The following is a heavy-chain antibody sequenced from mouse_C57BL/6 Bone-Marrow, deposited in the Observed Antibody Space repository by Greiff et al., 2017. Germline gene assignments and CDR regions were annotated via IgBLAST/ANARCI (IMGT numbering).Heavy chain of an antibody. V-gene: IGHV1-52*01. CDR1: GYTFTSYW. J-gene: IGHJ3*01. CDR3: ARSYGYDGPLFAY. Sequence: QVQLQQPGAELVRPGSSVKLSCKASGYTFTSYWMHWVKQRPIQGLEWIGNIDPSDSETHYNQKFKDKATLTVDKSSSTAYMQLSSLTSEDSAVYYCARSYGYDGPLFAYWGQGTLVTVSA. CDR2: IDPSDSET. D-gene: IGHD2-2*01.